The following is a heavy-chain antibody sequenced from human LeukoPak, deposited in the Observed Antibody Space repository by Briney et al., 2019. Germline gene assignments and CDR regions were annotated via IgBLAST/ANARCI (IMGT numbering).Heavy chain of an antibody. Sequence: PGGSLRLSCAASGFTFDDYGMSWVRQAPGKGLEWVSVIYSGGSTYYADSVKGRFTISRDNSKNTLYLQMNSLRAEDTAVYYCARAARTYYYDSSGYYSYYFDYWGQGTLVTVSS. CDR2: IYSGGST. CDR1: GFTFDDYG. D-gene: IGHD3-22*01. V-gene: IGHV3-53*01. CDR3: ARAARTYYYDSSGYYSYYFDY. J-gene: IGHJ4*02.